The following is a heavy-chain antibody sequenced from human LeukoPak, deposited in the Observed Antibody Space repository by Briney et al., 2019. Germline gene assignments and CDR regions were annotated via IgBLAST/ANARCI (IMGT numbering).Heavy chain of an antibody. CDR2: IIPMFGTA. Sequence: ASVKVSCKASGGTFSTYAIIWVRQAPGQGLEWMGGIIPMFGTANYAQKFQGRVTITADESTSTAHMELSSLRSEDTAVYYCARYQAPHYYDSSGYYYFDYWGQGTLVTVSS. V-gene: IGHV1-69*13. CDR1: GGTFSTYA. CDR3: ARYQAPHYYDSSGYYYFDY. J-gene: IGHJ4*02. D-gene: IGHD3-22*01.